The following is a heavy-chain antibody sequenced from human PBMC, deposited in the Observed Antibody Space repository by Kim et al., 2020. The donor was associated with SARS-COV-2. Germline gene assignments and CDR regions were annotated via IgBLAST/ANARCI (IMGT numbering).Heavy chain of an antibody. D-gene: IGHD6-13*01. Sequence: ADSVKGRFTIARDNAKNSLYLQMNSLSAEDTALYYCAKDINPYSSSWSDYWGQGTLVTVSS. V-gene: IGHV3-9*01. CDR3: AKDINPYSSSWSDY. J-gene: IGHJ4*02.